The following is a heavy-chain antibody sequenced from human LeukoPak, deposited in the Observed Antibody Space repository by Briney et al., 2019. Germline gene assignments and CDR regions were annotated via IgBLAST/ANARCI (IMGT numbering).Heavy chain of an antibody. Sequence: ASVKVSCKASGYTFTGYYMHWVRQAPGQGLEWMGWINPNSGGTNYAQKFQGRVTMTRDTSISTAYMELSRLRSDDTAVYYCARERYSGYGDHGNFDYWGQGTLVTVSS. J-gene: IGHJ4*02. CDR3: ARERYSGYGDHGNFDY. CDR1: GYTFTGYY. CDR2: INPNSGGT. V-gene: IGHV1-2*02. D-gene: IGHD5-12*01.